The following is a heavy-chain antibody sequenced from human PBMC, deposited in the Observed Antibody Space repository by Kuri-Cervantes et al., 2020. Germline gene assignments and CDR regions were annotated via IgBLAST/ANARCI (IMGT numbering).Heavy chain of an antibody. Sequence: ASVKVSCKASGYSFTNYGVSWVRQAPGQGLEWLGWISPSNGDTNYAQKFQGRVTITTDTSTSTAYMELTSLRSDDTAVYYCATGLGYSYAFDYWGQGTLVTVSS. V-gene: IGHV1-18*01. CDR3: ATGLGYSYAFDY. CDR1: GYSFTNYG. J-gene: IGHJ4*02. CDR2: ISPSNGDT. D-gene: IGHD5-18*01.